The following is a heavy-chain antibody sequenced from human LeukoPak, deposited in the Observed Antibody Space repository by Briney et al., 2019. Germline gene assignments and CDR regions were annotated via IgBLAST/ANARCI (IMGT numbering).Heavy chain of an antibody. Sequence: PGRSLRLSCTSSGFTFGDYTMSWVRQAPGKGLEWVGFIRGKAYGGTTEYAASVKGRFTISRDDSKSIAYLQMNGLKSEDTAVYYCTRDSGFSAYDWGQGTLVTVSS. V-gene: IGHV3-49*04. CDR3: TRDSGFSAYD. J-gene: IGHJ4*02. CDR1: GFTFGDYT. D-gene: IGHD5-12*01. CDR2: IRGKAYGGTT.